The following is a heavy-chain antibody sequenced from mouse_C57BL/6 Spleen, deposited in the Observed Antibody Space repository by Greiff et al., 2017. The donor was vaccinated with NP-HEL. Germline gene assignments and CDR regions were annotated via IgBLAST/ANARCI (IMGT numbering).Heavy chain of an antibody. V-gene: IGHV5-4*01. Sequence: EVMLVESGGGLVKPGGSLKLSCAASGFTFSSYAMSWVRQTPEKRLEWVATISDGGSYPYYPDNVKGRFPLSRDNAKNNLYLQRSHLKSEDTAMYYCARDPGTRGFDYWGQGTTLTVSS. CDR2: ISDGGSYP. CDR1: GFTFSSYA. D-gene: IGHD4-1*01. CDR3: ARDPGTRGFDY. J-gene: IGHJ2*01.